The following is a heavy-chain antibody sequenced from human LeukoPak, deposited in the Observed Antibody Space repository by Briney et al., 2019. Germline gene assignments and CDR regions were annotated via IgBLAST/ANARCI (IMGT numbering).Heavy chain of an antibody. CDR1: GGSIISSSYY. CDR2: IYYSGST. CDR3: AREVSSSWYPTTYFQH. V-gene: IGHV4-39*07. D-gene: IGHD6-13*01. Sequence: PSETLSLTCTVSGGSIISSSYYWGWIRQPPGKGLEWIGSIYYSGSTYYNPSLKSRVTISVDTSKNQFSLKLSSVTAADTAVYYCAREVSSSWYPTTYFQHWGQGTLVTVSS. J-gene: IGHJ1*01.